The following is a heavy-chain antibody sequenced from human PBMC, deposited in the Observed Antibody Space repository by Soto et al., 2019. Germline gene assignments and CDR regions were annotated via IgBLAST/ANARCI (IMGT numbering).Heavy chain of an antibody. CDR1: GGTFSSYA. CDR3: ARVPGLNYGDFISWRGAPFDY. CDR2: IIPIFGTA. D-gene: IGHD4-17*01. J-gene: IGHJ4*02. V-gene: IGHV1-69*13. Sequence: ASVKVSCKASGGTFSSYAISWVRQAPGQGLEWMGGIIPIFGTANYAQKFQGRGTFTADETTTTASMKLSSLRSEDTAVYYCARVPGLNYGDFISWRGAPFDYWGQGTLVTVSS.